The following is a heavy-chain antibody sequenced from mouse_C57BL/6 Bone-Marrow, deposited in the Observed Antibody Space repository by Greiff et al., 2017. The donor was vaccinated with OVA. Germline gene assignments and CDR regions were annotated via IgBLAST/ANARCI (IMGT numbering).Heavy chain of an antibody. D-gene: IGHD2-4*01. CDR2: INPNNGGT. CDR1: GYTFTDYY. V-gene: IGHV1-26*01. J-gene: IGHJ3*01. Sequence: VQLQQSGPELVKPGASVKISCKASGYTFTDYYMNWVKQSHGKSLEWIGDINPNNGGTSYNQKFKGKATLTVDKSSSTAYMELRSLTSEDSAVYYCARDDYSWFAYWGQGTLVTVSA. CDR3: ARDDYSWFAY.